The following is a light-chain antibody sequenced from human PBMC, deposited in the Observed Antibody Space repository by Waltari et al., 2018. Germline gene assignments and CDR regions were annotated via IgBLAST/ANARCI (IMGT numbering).Light chain of an antibody. CDR2: DGT. CDR1: TIAANPFGP. J-gene: IGLJ2*01. CDR3: ASYLPAGIVV. Sequence: SALTQPPPVSDPPGRPVPLPCTRSTIAANPFGPVSWYQHHPGQAPQLLIFDGTNRPPAVSVRFSATESPNTASLTISDLQTEDEAHYYCASYLPAGIVVFGGGTRLNVL. V-gene: IGLV2-14*01.